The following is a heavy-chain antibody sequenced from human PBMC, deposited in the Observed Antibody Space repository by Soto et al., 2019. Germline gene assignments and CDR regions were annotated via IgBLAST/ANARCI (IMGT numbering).Heavy chain of an antibody. D-gene: IGHD2-21*02. V-gene: IGHV1-46*03. CDR2: INASGGRT. CDR3: RRILPPATFDY. CDR1: GYTFTSYY. J-gene: IGHJ4*02. Sequence: QVQLVQSGAEVKKPGASVKVSCKASGYTFTSYYVHWIRQAPGQGLEWMGIINASGGRTTYAPKFQGTVTITRDTSTSTVYMELSSLTSADTATSFCRRILPPATFDYWGEGTLVTVSS.